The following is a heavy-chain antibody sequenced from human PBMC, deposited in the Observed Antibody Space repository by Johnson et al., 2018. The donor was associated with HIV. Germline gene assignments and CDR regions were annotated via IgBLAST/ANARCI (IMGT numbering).Heavy chain of an antibody. CDR3: AKDLDSSGYYSLTDAFDI. Sequence: QVQLVESGGGVVQTGRSLRLSCAVSGFTLSNYAMHWVRQAPGKGLEWVAFISNDGSIKFSADSVKGRFTISKDNSKNTLYLQMNSLRAEDTAVYYCAKDLDSSGYYSLTDAFDIWGQGTMVTVSS. J-gene: IGHJ3*02. CDR1: GFTLSNYA. CDR2: ISNDGSIK. D-gene: IGHD3-22*01. V-gene: IGHV3-30-3*01.